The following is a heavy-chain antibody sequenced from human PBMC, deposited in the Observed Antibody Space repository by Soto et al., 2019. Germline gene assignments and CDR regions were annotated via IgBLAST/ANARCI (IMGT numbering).Heavy chain of an antibody. CDR1: GGSISSSNW. D-gene: IGHD6-6*01. CDR2: IYHSGST. J-gene: IGHJ6*02. CDR3: AREEYSSSSGAYYYYGMDV. Sequence: PSETLSLTCAVSGGSISSSNWRSCVRQPPGKGLEWIGEIYHSGSTNYNPSLKSRVTISVDKSKNQFSLKLSSVTAADTAVYYCAREEYSSSSGAYYYYGMDVWGQGTTVTVSS. V-gene: IGHV4-4*02.